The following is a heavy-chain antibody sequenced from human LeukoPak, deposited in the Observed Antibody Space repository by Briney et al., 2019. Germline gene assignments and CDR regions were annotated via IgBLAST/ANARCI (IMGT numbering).Heavy chain of an antibody. J-gene: IGHJ4*02. CDR1: GYTFTSYG. CDR3: ARHRRDGYNYVGFDY. CDR2: ISAYNGNT. Sequence: ASVKVSCKASGYTFTSYGISWVRQAPGQGLEWMGWISAYNGNTNYAQKLQGRVTMTTDTSTGTAYMELRSLRSDDTAVYYCARHRRDGYNYVGFDYWGQGTLLTVSS. D-gene: IGHD5-24*01. V-gene: IGHV1-18*01.